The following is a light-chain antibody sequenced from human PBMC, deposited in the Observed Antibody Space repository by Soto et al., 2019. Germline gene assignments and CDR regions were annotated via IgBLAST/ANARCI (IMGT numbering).Light chain of an antibody. J-gene: IGKJ4*01. CDR3: QQYGSLPQT. V-gene: IGKV3-20*01. CDR1: QSVSSSY. CDR2: GAS. Sequence: EIVLTQSPGTLSLCPVEIATLSCAASQSVSSSYLAWYQQKPGQAPRLLIYGASSRATGISDRFSGSGSGTDFTLTISRLEPEDFAVYYCQQYGSLPQTFGGGTKVDTK.